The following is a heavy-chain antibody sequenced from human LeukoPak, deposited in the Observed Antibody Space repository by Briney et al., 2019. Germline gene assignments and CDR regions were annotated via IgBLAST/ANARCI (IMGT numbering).Heavy chain of an antibody. CDR2: INPSGGST. V-gene: IGHV1-46*01. D-gene: IGHD6-6*01. Sequence: ASVKVSCKASGYAFTNYYIHWVRQAPGQGLEWTGIINPSGGSTSYAQKFQGRVAMTRDTSTSTVYMELSSLRSEDPAVYYCAREGPYSDSSRSRFDYWGQGTLVTVSS. CDR3: AREGPYSDSSRSRFDY. J-gene: IGHJ4*02. CDR1: GYAFTNYY.